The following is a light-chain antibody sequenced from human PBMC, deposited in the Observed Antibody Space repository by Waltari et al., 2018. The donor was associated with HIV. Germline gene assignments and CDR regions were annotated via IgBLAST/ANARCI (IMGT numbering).Light chain of an antibody. CDR1: QSLLHSNKKNY. V-gene: IGKV2-28*01. J-gene: IGKJ5*01. CDR3: MQALQTIT. Sequence: DIVMTQSPLSLPVTPGEPASISCKSSQSLLHSNKKNYLDWYLQKPGQSPQLLIYLGSNRASWVPDRFSGSGSGTDFTLKISRVEAEDVGVYYCMQALQTITFGQGTRLEIK. CDR2: LGS.